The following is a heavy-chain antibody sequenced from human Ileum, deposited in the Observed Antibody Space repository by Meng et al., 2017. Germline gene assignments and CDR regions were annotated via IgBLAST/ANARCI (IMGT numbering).Heavy chain of an antibody. CDR2: IDKSDTAR. CDR1: GFTFIDHY. CDR3: GRGHWGLDY. J-gene: IGHJ4*02. V-gene: IGHV3-11*01. D-gene: IGHD7-27*01. Sequence: GESLKFSCAATGFTFIDHYMSWIRQAPGKGLEWVSFIDKSDTARDYADSVKGRFTIAKDNAKTTVYLQMDSLKVEDAAMYYFGRGHWGLDYWGQGTRVTVSS.